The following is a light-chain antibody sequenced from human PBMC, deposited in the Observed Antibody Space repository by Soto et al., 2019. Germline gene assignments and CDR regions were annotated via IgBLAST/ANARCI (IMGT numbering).Light chain of an antibody. CDR2: DTS. CDR1: QFVSRR. J-gene: IGKJ1*01. Sequence: EIVVTQSPATLSASPGERVTLSCRASQFVSRRLAWYQQRLGQVPSLLIYDTSIRAPGISARFSGSGSGTEFTLTLSSRQSEDLAVYYCQEYIHWPPGMFGPGTTVDIK. V-gene: IGKV3-15*01. CDR3: QEYIHWPPGM.